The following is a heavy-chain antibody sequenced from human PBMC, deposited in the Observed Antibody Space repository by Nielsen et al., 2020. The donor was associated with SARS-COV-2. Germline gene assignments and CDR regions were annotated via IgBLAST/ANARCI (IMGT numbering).Heavy chain of an antibody. J-gene: IGHJ4*02. CDR1: RASIRSYY. CDR2: IHNIGST. Sequence: SETLSLTCTVSRASIRSYYWSWIRQPPGKGLEWIGYIHNIGSTNYNPSLKSRVTISADTSKNQFSMKLSSVTAADTAVYYCATVGSGWYKYFDYWGQGTLVTVSS. D-gene: IGHD6-19*01. CDR3: ATVGSGWYKYFDY. V-gene: IGHV4-59*12.